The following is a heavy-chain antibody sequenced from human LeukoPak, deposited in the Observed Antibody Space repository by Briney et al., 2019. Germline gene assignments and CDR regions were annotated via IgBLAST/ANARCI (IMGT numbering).Heavy chain of an antibody. D-gene: IGHD3-16*01. V-gene: IGHV4-59*01. CDR3: ARDLVDNHGHRGFDY. CDR1: GGSISSYY. J-gene: IGHJ4*02. Sequence: PSETLSLTCTVSGGSISSYYWSWIRQPPGKGLEWIGYIYYSGSTNYNPSLKSRVTISVDMSKNQFSLKLSSVTAADTALYYCARDLVDNHGHRGFDYWGQGTLVTVSS. CDR2: IYYSGST.